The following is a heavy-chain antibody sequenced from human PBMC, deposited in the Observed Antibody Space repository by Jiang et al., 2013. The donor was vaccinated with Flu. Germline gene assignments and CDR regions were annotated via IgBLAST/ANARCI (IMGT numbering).Heavy chain of an antibody. V-gene: IGHV3-23*01. CDR2: ISGSGGST. CDR1: GFTFSSYA. D-gene: IGHD3-3*01. Sequence: VQLLESGGGLVQPGGSLRLSCAASGFTFSSYAMSWVRQAPGKGLEWVSAISGSGGSTYYADSVKGRFTISRDNSKNTLYLQMNSLRAEDTAVYYCAKQYYDFWSGYYYYYYYYGMDVWAKGPRSPSP. CDR3: AKQYYDFWSGYYYYYYYYGMDV. J-gene: IGHJ6*02.